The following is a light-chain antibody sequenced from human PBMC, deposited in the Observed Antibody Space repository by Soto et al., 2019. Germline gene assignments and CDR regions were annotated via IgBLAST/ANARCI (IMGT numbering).Light chain of an antibody. Sequence: LTQPPSASGTPGQRVTISCSGSSSNIGSNFIYWYQQLPGTAPKLLIYRNNERPSGVPDRFSGSKSGTSASLAISGLRSEDEADYHCAAWDDSLSGVVFGGGTKVTVL. V-gene: IGLV1-47*01. CDR2: RNN. J-gene: IGLJ2*01. CDR3: AAWDDSLSGVV. CDR1: SSNIGSNF.